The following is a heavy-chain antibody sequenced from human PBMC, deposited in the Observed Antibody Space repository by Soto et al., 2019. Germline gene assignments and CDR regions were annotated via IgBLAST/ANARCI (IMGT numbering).Heavy chain of an antibody. J-gene: IGHJ6*02. CDR3: AKDIGGYCTNGVCYNYYYYGMDV. V-gene: IGHV3-23*01. D-gene: IGHD2-8*01. Sequence: VQLLESGGGLVQPGGSLRLSCAASGFTFSSYAMSWVRQAPGKGLEWVSAISGSGGSTYYADSVKGRFTISRDNSKNTLYLQMNSLRAEDTAVYYCAKDIGGYCTNGVCYNYYYYGMDVWGQGTTVTVSS. CDR1: GFTFSSYA. CDR2: ISGSGGST.